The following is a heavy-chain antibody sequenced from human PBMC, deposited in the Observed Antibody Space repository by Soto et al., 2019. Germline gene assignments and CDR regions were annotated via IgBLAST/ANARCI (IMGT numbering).Heavy chain of an antibody. V-gene: IGHV3-30-3*01. J-gene: IGHJ6*02. CDR2: ISYDGSNK. Sequence: GGSLRLSCAASGFTFSSYAMHWVRQAPGKGLEWVAVISYDGSNKYYADSVKGRFTISRDNSKNTLYLQMNSLRAEDTAVYYCARCITMVRGVIINYYYYGMDVWGQGTTVTVSS. CDR1: GFTFSSYA. D-gene: IGHD3-10*01. CDR3: ARCITMVRGVIINYYYYGMDV.